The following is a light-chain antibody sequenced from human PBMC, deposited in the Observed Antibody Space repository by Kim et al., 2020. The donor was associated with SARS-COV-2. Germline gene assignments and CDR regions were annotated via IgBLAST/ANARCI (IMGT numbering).Light chain of an antibody. J-gene: IGLJ3*02. V-gene: IGLV1-40*01. CDR1: RSNIGAGYD. CDR3: QSYDSSLSGSKV. Sequence: VTVSCPGSRSNIGAGYDVPWYHQLPGTAPKLLIYGNSNRPSGVPDRFSCAKSGTSASLAITGLQAEDEADYYCQSYDSSLSGSKVFGGGTKLTVL. CDR2: GNS.